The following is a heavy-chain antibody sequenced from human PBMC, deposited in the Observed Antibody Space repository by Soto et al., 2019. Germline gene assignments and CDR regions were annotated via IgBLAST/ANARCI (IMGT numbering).Heavy chain of an antibody. CDR2: IYYSGST. CDR1: GGSISSGGYY. CDR3: ARGSVRYFPGIHFDY. V-gene: IGHV4-31*03. J-gene: IGHJ4*02. Sequence: SETLSLTCTVSGGSISSGGYYWSWIRQHPGKGLEWIGYIYYSGSTYYNPSLKSRVTISVDTSKNQFSLKLSSVTAADTAVYYCARGSVRYFPGIHFDYWGQGTLVTVSS. D-gene: IGHD3-9*01.